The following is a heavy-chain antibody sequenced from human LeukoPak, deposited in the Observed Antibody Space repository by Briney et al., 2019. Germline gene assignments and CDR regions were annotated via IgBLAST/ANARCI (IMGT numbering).Heavy chain of an antibody. Sequence: GGSLRLSCAASGFTFDDYAMHWVRQAPGKGLEWVSGISWNSGSIGYADSVRGRFTISRDNAKNSLYLQMNSLRAEDTALYYCAKDLAGTVTTGPSSVPDGHYYYGMDVWGQGTTVTVSS. CDR1: GFTFDDYA. J-gene: IGHJ6*02. CDR2: ISWNSGSI. D-gene: IGHD4-17*01. V-gene: IGHV3-9*01. CDR3: AKDLAGTVTTGPSSVPDGHYYYGMDV.